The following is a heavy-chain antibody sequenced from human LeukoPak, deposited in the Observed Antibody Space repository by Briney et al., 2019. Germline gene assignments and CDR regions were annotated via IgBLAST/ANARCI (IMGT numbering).Heavy chain of an antibody. Sequence: PGGSLRLSCAASGFTFSSYAMHWVRQAPGKGLEWVAVISYDGSNKYYADSVKGRFTISRDNSKNTLYLQMNSLREEDTAVYYCARYDYYYYMDVWGKGTTVTVSS. J-gene: IGHJ6*03. CDR3: ARYDYYYYMDV. CDR1: GFTFSSYA. CDR2: ISYDGSNK. V-gene: IGHV3-30-3*01.